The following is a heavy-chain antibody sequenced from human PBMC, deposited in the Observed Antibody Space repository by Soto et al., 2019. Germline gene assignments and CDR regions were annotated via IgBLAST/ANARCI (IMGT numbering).Heavy chain of an antibody. CDR3: ARDLDSDGYFRYFGY. J-gene: IGHJ4*02. CDR2: ISYDGSNK. D-gene: IGHD5-18*01. V-gene: IGHV3-30-3*01. Sequence: QVQLVESGGGVVQPGRSLRLSCAASGFTFSSYAMHWVRQAPGKGLEWVAVISYDGSNKYYADSVKGRFTISRDNSKNTLYLQMNSLRAEDTAVYYCARDLDSDGYFRYFGYWGQGTLVTVSS. CDR1: GFTFSSYA.